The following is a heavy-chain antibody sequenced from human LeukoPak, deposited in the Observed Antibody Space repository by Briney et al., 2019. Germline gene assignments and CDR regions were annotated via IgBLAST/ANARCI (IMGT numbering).Heavy chain of an antibody. Sequence: PSETLSLTCAVSGYSISSGYYWAWIRQPPGKGLEWIGSIYHSGSTYYNPSLKSRVTISVDTSKNQFSLKLSSVTAADTAVYYCARSHNYDSSGYYYADWGQGTLVTVSS. D-gene: IGHD3-22*01. CDR2: IYHSGST. J-gene: IGHJ4*02. CDR3: ARSHNYDSSGYYYAD. CDR1: GYSISSGYY. V-gene: IGHV4-38-2*01.